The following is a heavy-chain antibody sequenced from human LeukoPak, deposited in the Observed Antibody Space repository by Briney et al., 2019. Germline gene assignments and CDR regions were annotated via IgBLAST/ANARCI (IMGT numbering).Heavy chain of an antibody. J-gene: IGHJ3*02. Sequence: PGGSLRLSCAASGFTFSSHWMHWVRQAPGKGLVWVSRINRDGSTTAYAESVKGRFTIPRDNPKNSLYLQMNSLRAEDTAVYYCAREYSYGYDAFDMWGQGTMVTVSS. D-gene: IGHD5-18*01. CDR3: AREYSYGYDAFDM. V-gene: IGHV3-74*01. CDR1: GFTFSSHW. CDR2: INRDGSTT.